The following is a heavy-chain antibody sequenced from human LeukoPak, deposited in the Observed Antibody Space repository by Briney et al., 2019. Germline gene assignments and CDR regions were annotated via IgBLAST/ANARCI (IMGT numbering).Heavy chain of an antibody. D-gene: IGHD6-13*01. J-gene: IGHJ6*03. V-gene: IGHV4-4*09. CDR1: GGSISSYY. CDR2: IYTSGST. Sequence: PSETLSLTCTVSGGSISSYYWSWIRQPPGKGLEWIGYIYTSGSTNYNPSLRSRVTISVDTSKNQFSLKLSSVTAADTAVYYCARVAPSSSWQNYYYYYYMDVWGKGTTVTVSS. CDR3: ARVAPSSSWQNYYYYYYMDV.